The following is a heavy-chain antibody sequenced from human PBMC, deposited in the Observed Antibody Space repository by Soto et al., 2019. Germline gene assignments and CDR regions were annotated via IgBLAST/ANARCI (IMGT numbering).Heavy chain of an antibody. D-gene: IGHD2-15*01. CDR1: GYTLTELS. CDR2: FDPEDGET. J-gene: IGHJ4*02. CDR3: AISQYCSGGSCYFDY. V-gene: IGHV1-24*01. Sequence: ASVKVSCKVSGYTLTELSMHWVRQAPGKGLEWMGGFDPEDGETIYAQKFQGRVTMTEDTSTDTAYMELSSLRSEDTAVYYCAISQYCSGGSCYFDYWGQGTLVTVSS.